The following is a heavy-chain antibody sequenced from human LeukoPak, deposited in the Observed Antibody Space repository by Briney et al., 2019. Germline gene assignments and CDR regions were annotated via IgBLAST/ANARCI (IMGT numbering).Heavy chain of an antibody. D-gene: IGHD3-22*01. V-gene: IGHV3-30-3*01. CDR2: ISYDGSNK. J-gene: IGHJ3*02. CDR3: ATIDYYDSSGYHDVFDI. Sequence: GGSLRLSCAASGFTFDDYAMHWVRQAPGKGLEWVAVISYDGSNKYYADSVKGRFTISRDNSKNTLYLQMNSLRAEDTAVYYCATIDYYDSSGYHDVFDIWGQGTMVTVSS. CDR1: GFTFDDYA.